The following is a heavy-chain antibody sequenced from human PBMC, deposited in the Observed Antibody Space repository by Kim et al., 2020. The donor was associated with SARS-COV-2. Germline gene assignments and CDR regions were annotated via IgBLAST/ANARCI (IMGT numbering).Heavy chain of an antibody. CDR3: AKETFYYGD. Sequence: GGSLRLSCAASGFTFSRYWMSWVRQAPGKRLEWVANIKEDGSDKYYVDSVKGRFTISIDNAKNSLYLQMNSLRAEDSAVYYCAKETFYYGDWGKGTLVTV. CDR2: IKEDGSDK. J-gene: IGHJ4*02. CDR1: GFTFSRYW. V-gene: IGHV3-7*04. D-gene: IGHD3-10*01.